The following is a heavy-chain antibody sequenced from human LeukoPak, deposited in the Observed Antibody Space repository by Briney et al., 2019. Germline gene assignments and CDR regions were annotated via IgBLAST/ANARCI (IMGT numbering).Heavy chain of an antibody. J-gene: IGHJ4*02. CDR1: GFTFSSYW. CDR3: ARGYDLLVV. V-gene: IGHV3-7*01. Sequence: GGSLRLSCAAPGFTFSSYWMSWVRQAPGKGLEWVANIKQDGSEKYYVDSVKGRFTISRDNAKNSLYLQMNSLRAEDTAVYYCARGYDLLVVWGQGTLVTVSS. CDR2: IKQDGSEK. D-gene: IGHD3-3*01.